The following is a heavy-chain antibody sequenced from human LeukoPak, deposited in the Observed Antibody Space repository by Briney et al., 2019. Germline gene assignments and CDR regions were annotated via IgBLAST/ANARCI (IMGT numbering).Heavy chain of an antibody. J-gene: IGHJ3*02. CDR1: GYTFTTCA. Sequence: GASVKVSCKTSGYTFTTCAVHWVRQARGQRLEWMGWIHADSGNTKYSQKLRGRVAIARDTSASTIYMELTSLRIEDTAVYFCTIGLAGDWDAFDIWGLGTMVTVSS. D-gene: IGHD6-19*01. CDR2: IHADSGNT. V-gene: IGHV1-3*01. CDR3: TIGLAGDWDAFDI.